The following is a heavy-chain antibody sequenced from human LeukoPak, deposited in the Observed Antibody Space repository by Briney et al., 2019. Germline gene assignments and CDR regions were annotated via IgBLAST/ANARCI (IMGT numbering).Heavy chain of an antibody. CDR1: GYSISSGYY. V-gene: IGHV4-38-2*01. CDR2: LSHSGTT. J-gene: IGHJ5*02. D-gene: IGHD2-2*01. CDR3: ARFESTSGRGFDP. Sequence: SETLSLTCAVSGYSISSGYYWGWIRQPPGKGLEWIGTLSHSGTTYYNPSLRSRVTISLDTSENQFALKLYSVTAADTAVYYCARFESTSGRGFDPWGQGTLVTVSS.